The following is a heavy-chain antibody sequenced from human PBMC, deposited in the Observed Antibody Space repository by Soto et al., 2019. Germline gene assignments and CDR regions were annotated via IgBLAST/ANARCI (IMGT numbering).Heavy chain of an antibody. CDR3: AKDYYYDSSGSPGPY. CDR2: ISYDGSNK. Sequence: PGGSLRLSCAASGFTFSSYGMHWVRQAPGKGLEWEAVISYDGSNKYYADSVKGRFTISRDNSKNTLYLQMNSLRAEDTAVYYCAKDYYYDSSGSPGPYWGQGTLVTVSS. CDR1: GFTFSSYG. D-gene: IGHD3-22*01. V-gene: IGHV3-30*18. J-gene: IGHJ4*02.